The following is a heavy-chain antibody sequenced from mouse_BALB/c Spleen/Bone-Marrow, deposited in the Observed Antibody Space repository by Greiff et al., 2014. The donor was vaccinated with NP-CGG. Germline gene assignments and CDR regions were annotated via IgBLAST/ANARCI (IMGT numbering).Heavy chain of an antibody. V-gene: IGHV3-8*02. Sequence: EVMLVESGPSLVKPSQTLSLTCSVTGDSITSGYWNWIRKFPGNKLEYMGYISYSGSTYYNPSLKSRISITRDTSKNQYYLQLDSVTTEDTATYYCASLLRIYYAMDYWGQGTSVTVSS. D-gene: IGHD1-1*01. CDR2: ISYSGST. CDR3: ASLLRIYYAMDY. J-gene: IGHJ4*01. CDR1: GDSITSGY.